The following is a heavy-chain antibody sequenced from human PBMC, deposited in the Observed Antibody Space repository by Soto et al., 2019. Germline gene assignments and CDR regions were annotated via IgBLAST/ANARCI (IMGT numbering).Heavy chain of an antibody. CDR3: ARTFGSGRINWFDP. V-gene: IGHV4-34*01. D-gene: IGHD3-16*01. CDR2: INHSGST. Sequence: LAETLSLTCAVYGGSFSGYYWSWIRQPPGKGLEWIGEINHSGSTNYNPSLKSRVTISVDTSKNQFSLKLSSVTAADTAVYYCARTFGSGRINWFDPWGQGTLVTVSS. CDR1: GGSFSGYY. J-gene: IGHJ5*02.